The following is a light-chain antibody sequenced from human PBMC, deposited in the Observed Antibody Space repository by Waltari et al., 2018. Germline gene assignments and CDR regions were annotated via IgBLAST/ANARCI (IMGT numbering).Light chain of an antibody. Sequence: AIQMTQSPSSLSASVGERVTITCRASQGIRNDLGWYQQKPGKAPKLLISGASSLQSGVPSRFSGSGSGTEFTLTISSLQPEDFATYYCLQDYNSWTFGQGTKVEIK. CDR2: GAS. J-gene: IGKJ1*01. CDR1: QGIRND. CDR3: LQDYNSWT. V-gene: IGKV1-6*01.